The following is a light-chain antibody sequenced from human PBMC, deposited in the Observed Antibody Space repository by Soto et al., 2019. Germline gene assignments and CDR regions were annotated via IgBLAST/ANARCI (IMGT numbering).Light chain of an antibody. CDR1: QGISNY. Sequence: DIQMTQSPSSLSASVGDRVTITCRASQGISNYLAWYQQQPVKVPKLLIYVASTLQSGVPSLFSGGGSGTDLTLTIRSLQPEDVATYFCQKYNSAPWTFGQGTKGEIK. CDR2: VAS. V-gene: IGKV1-27*01. CDR3: QKYNSAPWT. J-gene: IGKJ1*01.